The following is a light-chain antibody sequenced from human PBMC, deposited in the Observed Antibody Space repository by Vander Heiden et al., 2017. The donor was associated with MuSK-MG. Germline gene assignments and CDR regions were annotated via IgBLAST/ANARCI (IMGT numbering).Light chain of an antibody. V-gene: IGKV1-39*01. J-gene: IGKJ3*01. CDR1: RSIASY. CDR3: QQSHSSPLT. CDR2: AAS. Sequence: DIQITQSPSSLSVCIGDRVTITCRASRSIASYLNWYQQKPGEAPNLLIYAASTLRPGVPSRFSGSGSGTDFTLTISSLEAEDFATYYCQQSHSSPLTFGPGTTVDI.